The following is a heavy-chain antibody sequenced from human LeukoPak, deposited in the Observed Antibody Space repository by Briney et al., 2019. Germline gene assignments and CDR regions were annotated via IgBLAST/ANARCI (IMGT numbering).Heavy chain of an antibody. CDR2: INHSGST. CDR1: GGSFSGYY. V-gene: IGHV4-34*01. CDR3: ARQWAFGAPDF. J-gene: IGHJ4*02. D-gene: IGHD3-16*01. Sequence: SETLSLTCAVYGGSFSGYYWSWIRQPPGKGLEWIGEINHSGSTNYNPSLKSRVTISVDTSKNQFSLNLTSVTAADTAVYYCARQWAFGAPDFWGLGALVTVSS.